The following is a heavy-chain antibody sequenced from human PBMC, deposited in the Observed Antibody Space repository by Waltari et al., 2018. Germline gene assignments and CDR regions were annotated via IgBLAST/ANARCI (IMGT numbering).Heavy chain of an antibody. CDR3: AKGPSSGWYWFDY. Sequence: EVQLLESGGGLVQPGGSLRLSCAASGFTFRSHAMSWVRQAAGKGLEWVSAISGSGGSTYYADSVKGRFTISRDNSKNTLYLQMNSLRVEDTAVYYCAKGPSSGWYWFDYWGQGTLVTVSS. V-gene: IGHV3-23*01. D-gene: IGHD6-19*01. CDR1: GFTFRSHA. J-gene: IGHJ4*02. CDR2: ISGSGGST.